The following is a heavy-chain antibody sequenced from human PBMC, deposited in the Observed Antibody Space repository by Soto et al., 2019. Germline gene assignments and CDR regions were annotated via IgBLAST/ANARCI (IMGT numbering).Heavy chain of an antibody. J-gene: IGHJ4*02. CDR3: VRGDNGNLNMIY. D-gene: IGHD3-10*01. V-gene: IGHV3-74*01. Sequence: EVKLVESGGDLVQPGGSLRLSCAASGFTFSNYWMHWVRQAPGKGLVWVSRLLGDGTNKVYADSVTGRFIISRDNAKNMLYLQMNNLRPEDTAIYYCVRGDNGNLNMIYWGQGTLVTVSS. CDR2: LLGDGTNK. CDR1: GFTFSNYW.